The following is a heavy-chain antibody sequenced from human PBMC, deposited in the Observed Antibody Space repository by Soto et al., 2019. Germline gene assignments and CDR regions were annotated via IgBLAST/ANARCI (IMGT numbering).Heavy chain of an antibody. D-gene: IGHD7-27*01. Sequence: SETLSLTCTVSGGSFTCHFWIWVRQPPGKGLEWIGEVSHSGNTKYYPSLRSRVTLPVDSSKNQISLALTSVTAADTAVYYCARAKFESTGWHQFDIWGQGTLVTVSS. J-gene: IGHJ4*02. CDR3: ARAKFESTGWHQFDI. V-gene: IGHV4-34*01. CDR2: VSHSGNT. CDR1: GGSFTCHF.